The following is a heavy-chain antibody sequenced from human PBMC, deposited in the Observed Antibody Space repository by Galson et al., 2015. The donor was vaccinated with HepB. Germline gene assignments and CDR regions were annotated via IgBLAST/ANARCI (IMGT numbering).Heavy chain of an antibody. D-gene: IGHD6-13*01. CDR2: ISYDGSNK. CDR3: ARSASSSWYGPFDY. J-gene: IGHJ4*02. CDR1: GFTFSSYA. Sequence: SLRLSCAASGFTFSSYAMHWVRQAPGKGLEWVAVISYDGSNKYYADSVKGRFTISRDNSKNTLYLQMNSLRAEDTAVYYCARSASSSWYGPFDYWGQGTLVTVSS. V-gene: IGHV3-30-3*01.